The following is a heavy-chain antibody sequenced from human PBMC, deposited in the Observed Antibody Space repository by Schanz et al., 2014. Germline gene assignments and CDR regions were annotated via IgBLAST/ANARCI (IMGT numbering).Heavy chain of an antibody. D-gene: IGHD7-27*01. V-gene: IGHV1-69*04. CDR3: ARDGRALSGPPYAFDI. J-gene: IGHJ3*02. CDR1: GGTFSSYA. Sequence: QVQLVQSGAEVKKPGSSVKVSCKASGGTFSSYAFSWVRQAPGQGLEWMGRIIPDLETYTQGFHVRVTVTADTSTNTLFMDMRGLRYDDTAVYYCARDGRALSGPPYAFDIWGQGTMVTVSS. CDR2: IIPDLE.